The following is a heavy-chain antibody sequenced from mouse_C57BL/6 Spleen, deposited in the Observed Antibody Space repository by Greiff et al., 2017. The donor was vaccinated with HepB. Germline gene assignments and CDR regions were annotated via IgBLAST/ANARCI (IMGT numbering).Heavy chain of an antibody. Sequence: DVKLVESGGGLVKPGGSLKLSCAASGFTFSSYAMSWVRQTPEKRLEWVATISDGGSYTYYPDNVKGRFTISRDNAKNNLYLQMSHLKSEDTAMYYCAREGGPMVTTGRFAYWGQGTLVTVSA. CDR3: AREGGPMVTTGRFAY. J-gene: IGHJ3*01. CDR2: ISDGGSYT. CDR1: GFTFSSYA. V-gene: IGHV5-4*01. D-gene: IGHD2-2*01.